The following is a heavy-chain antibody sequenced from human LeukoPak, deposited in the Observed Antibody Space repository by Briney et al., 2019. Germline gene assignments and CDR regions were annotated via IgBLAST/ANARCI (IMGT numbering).Heavy chain of an antibody. CDR1: GYTFTGYY. V-gene: IGHV1-2*02. J-gene: IGHJ4*02. CDR2: INPNSGGT. CDR3: ARDFQNNRWYGGPGYYFDF. D-gene: IGHD1-26*01. Sequence: ASVKVSCKASGYTFTGYYIHWVRQAPGQGLEWMGWINPNSGGTNYAQKFQGRVTMTTDTSINTAYMELSRLRSDDTAVYYCARDFQNNRWYGGPGYYFDFWGQGTLVTVSS.